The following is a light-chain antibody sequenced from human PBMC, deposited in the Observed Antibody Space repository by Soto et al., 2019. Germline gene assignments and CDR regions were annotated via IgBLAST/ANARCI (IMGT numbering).Light chain of an antibody. CDR3: QQYNNWPS. CDR1: QYINTR. Sequence: EIVLTQSPATLSSFPGDRVTLSCRASQYINTRLAWYQHRPGQAPRLLIYGASTRATGIPARFSGSGSGTEFTLTISSLQSEDFAVYFCQQYNNWPSFGQGTRLEIK. V-gene: IGKV3-15*01. J-gene: IGKJ5*01. CDR2: GAS.